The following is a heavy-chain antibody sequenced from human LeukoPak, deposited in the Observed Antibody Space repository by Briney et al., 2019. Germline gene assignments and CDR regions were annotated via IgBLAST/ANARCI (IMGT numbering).Heavy chain of an antibody. CDR2: IRSKANSYAT. J-gene: IGHJ4*02. Sequence: GGSLRLSCAASGFTFSGSAMHWVRQASGKGLEWVGRIRSKANSYATAYAASVKGRFTISRDDSKNTAYLQMNSLKTEDTAVYYCTRRGSYQFDGDYWGQRTLVTVSS. V-gene: IGHV3-73*01. D-gene: IGHD1-26*01. CDR1: GFTFSGSA. CDR3: TRRGSYQFDGDY.